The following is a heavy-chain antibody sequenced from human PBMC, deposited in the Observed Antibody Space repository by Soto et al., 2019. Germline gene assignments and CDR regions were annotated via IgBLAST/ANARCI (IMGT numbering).Heavy chain of an antibody. CDR3: ARKHSLDYIRWGLDP. J-gene: IGHJ5*02. Sequence: ASVKVSCKASGYPFSDNQIHWLRRAPGQGLEWMGKINPKSDDTNYAQKFQGRVTMTRDTSIDTAYLELTGLTSDDTATYYCARKHSLDYIRWGLDPWGQGTLVTVS. CDR1: GYPFSDNQ. V-gene: IGHV1-2*02. CDR2: INPKSDDT. D-gene: IGHD4-4*01.